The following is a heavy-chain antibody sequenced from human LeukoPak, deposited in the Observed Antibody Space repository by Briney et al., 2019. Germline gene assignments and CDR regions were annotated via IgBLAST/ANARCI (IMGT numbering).Heavy chain of an antibody. CDR3: AVWFPQMSIRRGYYYYYMDV. V-gene: IGHV1-8*03. CDR1: GGTFSSYD. Sequence: ASVKVSCKASGGTFSSYDINWVRQATGQGLEWMGWMNPNSGNTGYAQKFQGRVTITRNTSISTAYMELSSLRSEDTAVYYCAVWFPQMSIRRGYYYYYMDVWGKGTTVTVSS. CDR2: MNPNSGNT. D-gene: IGHD3-16*01. J-gene: IGHJ6*03.